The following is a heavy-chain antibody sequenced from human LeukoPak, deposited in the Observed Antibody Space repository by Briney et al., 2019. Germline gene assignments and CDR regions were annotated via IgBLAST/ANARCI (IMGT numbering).Heavy chain of an antibody. J-gene: IGHJ4*02. V-gene: IGHV3-30-3*01. CDR3: AREYGEDRATVVMGYYFDY. D-gene: IGHD4-23*01. CDR2: ISYDGSNK. CDR1: GFTFSSYA. Sequence: GGSLRLSCAASGFTFSSYAMHWVRQAPGKGLEWVAVISYDGSNKYYADSVKGRFTISRDNSKNTLYLQMNSLRAEDTAVYYCAREYGEDRATVVMGYYFDYWGQGTLVTVSS.